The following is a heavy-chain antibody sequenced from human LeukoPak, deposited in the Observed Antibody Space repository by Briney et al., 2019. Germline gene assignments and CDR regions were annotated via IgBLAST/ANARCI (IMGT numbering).Heavy chain of an antibody. V-gene: IGHV1-8*01. Sequence: RASVKVSCKASGYTFTSYDINWVRQATGHGLEWMGWMNPNSGNTGYAQKFQGRVTMTMNTSISTAYMELSTLTSEHTAVYYCARSYSSSLMPRWFDPWGRGTLVTVSS. CDR2: MNPNSGNT. CDR1: GYTFTSYD. D-gene: IGHD6-13*01. CDR3: ARSYSSSLMPRWFDP. J-gene: IGHJ5*02.